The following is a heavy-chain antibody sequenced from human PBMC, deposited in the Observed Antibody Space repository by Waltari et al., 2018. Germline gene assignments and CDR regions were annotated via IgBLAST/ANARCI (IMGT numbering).Heavy chain of an antibody. V-gene: IGHV1-69*05. CDR2: IIPIFGTA. CDR1: GPTFSSPS. J-gene: IGHJ2*01. CDR3: ARVPVVVTHNPNYWYFDL. D-gene: IGHD3-22*01. Sequence: QVQQVQSGAEVNKPRSSVKASCKASGPTFSSPSISWDRQAAGQVLEWMGGIIPIFGTANYAQKFQGRVTITTDESTSTAYMELSSLRSEDTAVYYCARVPVVVTHNPNYWYFDLWGRGTLVTVSS.